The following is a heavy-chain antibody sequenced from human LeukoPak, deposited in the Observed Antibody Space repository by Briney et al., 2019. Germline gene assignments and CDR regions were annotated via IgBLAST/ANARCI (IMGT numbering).Heavy chain of an antibody. CDR1: GFTFSSYA. Sequence: GRSLRLSCAASGFTFSSYAMHWVRQAPGKGLEWVAVISYDGSNKYYADSVKGRFTISRDNSKNTLYLQMNSLRAEDTAVYYCARDSSYNGILQGTNDAFDIWGQGTMVTVSS. CDR2: ISYDGSNK. D-gene: IGHD1-7*01. V-gene: IGHV3-30-3*01. CDR3: ARDSSYNGILQGTNDAFDI. J-gene: IGHJ3*02.